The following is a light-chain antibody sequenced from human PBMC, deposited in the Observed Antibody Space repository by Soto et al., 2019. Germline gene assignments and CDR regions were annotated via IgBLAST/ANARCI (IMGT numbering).Light chain of an antibody. J-gene: IGLJ1*01. Sequence: QSVMTQPPSVSAAPGQRVTISCAGSSSNIGGNSVSWYHQLPGTAPRLLIYDDDKQPSGIPDRFSGSKSGTSATLGITVFQTGDEADYYCGSWDSSLSAYVFGTGTKLTVL. V-gene: IGLV1-51*01. CDR1: SSNIGGNS. CDR2: DDD. CDR3: GSWDSSLSAYV.